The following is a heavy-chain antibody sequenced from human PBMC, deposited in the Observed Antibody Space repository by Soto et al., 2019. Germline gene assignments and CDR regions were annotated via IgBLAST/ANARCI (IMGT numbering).Heavy chain of an antibody. Sequence: PSETLSLTCTVSGGSISSYYWSWIRQPPGKGLEWIGYIYYSGSTNYNPSLKSRVTISVDTSKNQFSLKLSSVTAADTAVYYCARHTEWCFLDYWGQGTLVTVSS. D-gene: IGHD2-15*01. J-gene: IGHJ4*02. CDR3: ARHTEWCFLDY. CDR2: IYYSGST. CDR1: GGSISSYY. V-gene: IGHV4-59*08.